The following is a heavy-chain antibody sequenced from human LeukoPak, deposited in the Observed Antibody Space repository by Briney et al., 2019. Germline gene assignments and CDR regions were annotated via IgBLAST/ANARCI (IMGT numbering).Heavy chain of an antibody. V-gene: IGHV1-69*13. Sequence: GASVKVSCKASGGTFSSYAISWVRQAPGQGLEWMGGIIPIFGTANYAQKFQGRVTITADESTSTAYMEPSSLRSEDTAVYYCARKPLRSEGWFDPWGQGTLVTVSS. CDR1: GGTFSSYA. CDR2: IIPIFGTA. D-gene: IGHD3-16*01. J-gene: IGHJ5*02. CDR3: ARKPLRSEGWFDP.